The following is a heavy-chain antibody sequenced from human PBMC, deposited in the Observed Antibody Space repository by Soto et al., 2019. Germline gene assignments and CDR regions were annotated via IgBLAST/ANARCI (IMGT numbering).Heavy chain of an antibody. V-gene: IGHV4-39*07. D-gene: IGHD3-22*01. Sequence: SETLSLTCTVSGGSIGSSDYYWGWIRQPPGKGLEWIGNIYDSGSTSYNPSLKSRVTISVDTSKNQFSLKLSSVTAADTAVYYCARGGSSGYYYRAFDYRGQGTLVTVS. CDR1: GGSIGSSDYY. CDR3: ARGGSSGYYYRAFDY. CDR2: IYDSGST. J-gene: IGHJ4*02.